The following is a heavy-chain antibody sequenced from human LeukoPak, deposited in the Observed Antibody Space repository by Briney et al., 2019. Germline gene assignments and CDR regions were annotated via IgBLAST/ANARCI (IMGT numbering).Heavy chain of an antibody. CDR3: AKAGYINYYAYYHMDV. CDR2: ISGSGGST. D-gene: IGHD3-9*01. J-gene: IGHJ6*03. Sequence: GGSLRLSCAASGFTFSSYAMSWVRQAPGKGLEWVSSISGSGGSTYYADSVKGRLTISRDNSKSTLYLQMNSLRAGDTALYYCAKAGYINYYAYYHMDVWGKGTTVTVSS. V-gene: IGHV3-23*01. CDR1: GFTFSSYA.